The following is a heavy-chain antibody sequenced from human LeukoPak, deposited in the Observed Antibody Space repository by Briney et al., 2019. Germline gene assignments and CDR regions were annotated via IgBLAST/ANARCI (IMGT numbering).Heavy chain of an antibody. CDR3: ARDPGSFPGYYFDY. J-gene: IGHJ4*02. V-gene: IGHV3-64*01. CDR1: GFTFSSYV. Sequence: PGGSLRLSCAASGFTFSSYVMHWVGQAPGKGLEYVSAISSNGGSTYYANSVKGRFTISRDNSKNTLYLQMGSLRAEDMAVYYCARDPGSFPGYYFDYWGQETLVSVSS. D-gene: IGHD6-13*01. CDR2: ISSNGGST.